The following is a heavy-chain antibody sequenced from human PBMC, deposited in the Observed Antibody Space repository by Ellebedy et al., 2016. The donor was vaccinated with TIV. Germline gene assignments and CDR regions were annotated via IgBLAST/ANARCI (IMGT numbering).Heavy chain of an antibody. J-gene: IGHJ4*02. Sequence: PGGSLRLSCAASGFTFSPYAMAWVRQAPGKGLEWVSGIVGSGADKYADSVKGRFTISRDNSKRTVDLQMRSVRAEDTAVYFCAKDRTSGDGYWVFDSWGQGTMVSVSS. V-gene: IGHV3-23*01. D-gene: IGHD2-21*02. CDR1: GFTFSPYA. CDR3: AKDRTSGDGYWVFDS. CDR2: IVGSGA.